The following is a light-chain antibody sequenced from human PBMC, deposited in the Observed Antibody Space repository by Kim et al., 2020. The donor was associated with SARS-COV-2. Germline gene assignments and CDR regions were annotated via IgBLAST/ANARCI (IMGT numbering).Light chain of an antibody. Sequence: SASVGDIVTISCRASQPNSNYLAWYQQKAGKVPKLLIYAASTLQSGVPSRFSGGGSGTHFTLSISNLQPEDVATYYCQTYKTAASLFGGGTKLEI. CDR3: QTYKTAASL. CDR1: QPNSNY. V-gene: IGKV1-27*01. CDR2: AAS. J-gene: IGKJ4*01.